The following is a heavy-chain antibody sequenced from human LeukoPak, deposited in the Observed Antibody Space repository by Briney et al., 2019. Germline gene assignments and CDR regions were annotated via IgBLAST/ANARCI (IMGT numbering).Heavy chain of an antibody. J-gene: IGHJ3*02. D-gene: IGHD2-2*01. CDR3: AREGVVVVPAATRAFDI. Sequence: PSETLSLTCTVSGGSISSYYWSWIRQPPGKGLEWIGYIYYSGSTNYNPSLKSRVTISVDTSKNQFSLKLSSVTAADTAVYYCAREGVVVVPAATRAFDIWGQGTMVTVSS. V-gene: IGHV4-59*01. CDR2: IYYSGST. CDR1: GGSISSYY.